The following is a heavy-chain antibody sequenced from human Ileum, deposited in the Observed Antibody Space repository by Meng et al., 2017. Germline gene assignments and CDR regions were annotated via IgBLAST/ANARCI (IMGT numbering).Heavy chain of an antibody. Sequence: VNPPQTLTPTCTFSGFSLHSTGMGVGWLHQPPGKALELLALIFWDNDRRYSPSLNNRLTITEDTSKNQVVLTMTNMDPVDTATYYCAHVPRGSYRYRAAFDVWGQGTMVTVSS. D-gene: IGHD3-16*02. CDR3: AHVPRGSYRYRAAFDV. CDR1: GFSLHSTGMG. CDR2: IFWDNDR. J-gene: IGHJ3*01. V-gene: IGHV2-5*02.